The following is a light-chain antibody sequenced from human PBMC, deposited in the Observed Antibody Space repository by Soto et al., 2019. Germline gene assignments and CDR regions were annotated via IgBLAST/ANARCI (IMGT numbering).Light chain of an antibody. CDR2: GAS. J-gene: IGKJ4*01. CDR1: QSVYNRH. Sequence: EIVLTQSPGTLSFSPGERVTLSCRASQSVYNRHLAWYQQKPGQAPRPLIFGASIRATGIPDRFSGSGSGTDFTLTISRLEPEDFAVYYCQQYGVSPLTFGGGTKVE. V-gene: IGKV3-20*01. CDR3: QQYGVSPLT.